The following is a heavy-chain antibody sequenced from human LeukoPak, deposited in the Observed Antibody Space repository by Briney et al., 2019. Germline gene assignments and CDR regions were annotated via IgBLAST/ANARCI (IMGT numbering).Heavy chain of an antibody. Sequence: ASVKVSCKASGYTFTGYYMHWVRQAPGQGLEWMGRISAYNDYRNYAQKFQGRVTMTTDTSTSTAYMELRSLRSDDTAVYYCARHGLGAFDAFDIWGQGTMVTVSS. D-gene: IGHD3-16*01. CDR1: GYTFTGYY. CDR2: ISAYNDYR. V-gene: IGHV1-18*04. J-gene: IGHJ3*02. CDR3: ARHGLGAFDAFDI.